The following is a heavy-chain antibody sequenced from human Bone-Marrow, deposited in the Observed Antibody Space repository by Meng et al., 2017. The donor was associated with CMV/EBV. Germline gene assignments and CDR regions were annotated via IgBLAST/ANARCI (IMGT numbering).Heavy chain of an antibody. CDR1: SFSGSS. V-gene: IGHV4-34*01. CDR2: INHSGST. CDR3: ARGIVDFWSGYYTHNWFDP. Sequence: SFSGSSWSWLRQPPGKGLEWIGEINHSGSTNYTPSLKSRVTISVDTSKNQFSLKLSSVTAADTAVYYCARGIVDFWSGYYTHNWFDPWGQGTLVTVSS. J-gene: IGHJ5*02. D-gene: IGHD3-3*01.